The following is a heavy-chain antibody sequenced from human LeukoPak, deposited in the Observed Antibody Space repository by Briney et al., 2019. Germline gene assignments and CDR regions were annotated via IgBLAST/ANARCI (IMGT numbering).Heavy chain of an antibody. Sequence: PGGSLRLSCAASGFTFSSYEMNWVRQAPGKGLEWVSYISSSGSTIYYADSVKGRFTIPRDNAKNSLYLQMNSLRAEDTAVYYCARGYYYDSSGPTEFDYWGQGTLVTVSS. CDR2: ISSSGSTI. CDR1: GFTFSSYE. D-gene: IGHD3-22*01. CDR3: ARGYYYDSSGPTEFDY. J-gene: IGHJ4*02. V-gene: IGHV3-48*03.